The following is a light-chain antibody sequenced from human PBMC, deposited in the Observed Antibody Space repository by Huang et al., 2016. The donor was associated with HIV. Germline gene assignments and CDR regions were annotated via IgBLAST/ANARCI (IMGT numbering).Light chain of an antibody. Sequence: EIVLTQSPATLSLSPGERATLSSRASQSVSNYLAWYQQKPGQAPRLHIDDTANRATGIPIRFSGSGSGTDVTLTSSSLEPEDCAVYYCHQRSNWLYTFGQGTKLEI. J-gene: IGKJ2*01. V-gene: IGKV3-11*01. CDR3: HQRSNWLYT. CDR1: QSVSNY. CDR2: DTA.